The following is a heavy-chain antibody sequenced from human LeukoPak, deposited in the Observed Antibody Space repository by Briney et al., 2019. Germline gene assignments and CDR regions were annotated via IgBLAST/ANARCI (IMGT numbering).Heavy chain of an antibody. CDR1: GYSISSGYY. V-gene: IGHV4-38-2*01. Sequence: KSSETLSLTCAVSGYSISSGYYWGWIRQPPGKGLEWIGSIYHSGSTYYNPSLKTRVTIPVDTSKNQFSLKLSSVTAADTAVYYCARIPFNGVDHWGQGNPVTVSS. CDR2: IYHSGST. D-gene: IGHD3-10*01. CDR3: ARIPFNGVDH. J-gene: IGHJ4*02.